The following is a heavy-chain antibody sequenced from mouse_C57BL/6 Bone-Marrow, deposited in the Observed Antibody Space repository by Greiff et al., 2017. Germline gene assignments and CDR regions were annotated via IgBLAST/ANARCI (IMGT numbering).Heavy chain of an antibody. V-gene: IGHV1-58*01. Sequence: VQLQQSGAELVRPGASVKLSCTASGYTFTSYGINWVKQRPGQGLEWIGEIYIGNGYTDYNEKFKGKATLTSDTSSSTAYMQLSSLTSEYSAICICDRRDRGYFDVWGTGTTVTVSA. CDR1: GYTFTSYG. CDR3: DRRDRGYFDV. D-gene: IGHD3-2*01. CDR2: IYIGNGYT. J-gene: IGHJ1*03.